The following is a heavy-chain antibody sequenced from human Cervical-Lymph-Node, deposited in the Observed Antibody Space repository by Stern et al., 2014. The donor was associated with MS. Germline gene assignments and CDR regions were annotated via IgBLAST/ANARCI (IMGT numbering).Heavy chain of an antibody. CDR1: GFTFSSCA. Sequence: EVQLVQSGGGLVQPGGSLRLSCAASGFTFSSCAMSWVRQAPGKGLEWVSAVSGSGGTTYYADSVKGRFTISRDNSKNTLYLQMNSLRGEDTAVYYCATGAFGIAAAGTGYWGQGALVTVSS. J-gene: IGHJ4*02. V-gene: IGHV3-23*04. D-gene: IGHD6-13*01. CDR3: ATGAFGIAAAGTGY. CDR2: VSGSGGTT.